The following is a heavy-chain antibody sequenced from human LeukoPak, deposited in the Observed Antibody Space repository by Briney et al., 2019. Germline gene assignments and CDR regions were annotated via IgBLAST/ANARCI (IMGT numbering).Heavy chain of an antibody. CDR2: IKQDGSEK. D-gene: IGHD5-24*01. CDR3: ARVRGGYNTYYYYYYYMDV. CDR1: GFTFSSYW. V-gene: IGHV3-7*01. J-gene: IGHJ6*03. Sequence: GGSLRLSCAASGFTFSSYWMSWVRQAPGKGLEWVANIKQDGSEKYYVDSVKGRFTISRDNAKNSLYLQMNSLRAEDTAVYYCARVRGGYNTYYYYYYYMDVWGKGTTVTVSS.